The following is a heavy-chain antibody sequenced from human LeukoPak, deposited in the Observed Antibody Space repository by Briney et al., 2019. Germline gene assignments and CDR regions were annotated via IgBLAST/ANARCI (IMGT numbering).Heavy chain of an antibody. CDR1: GFTFSSYA. V-gene: IGHV3-30*04. CDR3: ARAFKVPSWYFDL. J-gene: IGHJ2*01. Sequence: GGSLRLSCAASGFTFSSYAMHWVRQAPGKGLEWVALISYDGSHKYYADSVKGRFTISRDNSKNTLYLQMNSLRAEDTAVYYCARAFKVPSWYFDLWGRGTLVTVSS. CDR2: ISYDGSHK.